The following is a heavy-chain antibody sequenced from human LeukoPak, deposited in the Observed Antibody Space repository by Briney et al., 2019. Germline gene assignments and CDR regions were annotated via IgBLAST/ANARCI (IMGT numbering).Heavy chain of an antibody. D-gene: IGHD2-2*01. CDR1: GGSFSGYY. CDR3: LRIYCSSTSCHYFDY. CDR2: INHSGST. J-gene: IGHJ4*02. Sequence: PSETLSLTCAVYGGSFSGYYWSWIRQPPGKGLEWIGEINHSGSTNYNPSLKSRVTISVDTSNNQFSLKLSSVTAADTAVYFCLRIYCSSTSCHYFDYWGQGTLVTVSS. V-gene: IGHV4-34*01.